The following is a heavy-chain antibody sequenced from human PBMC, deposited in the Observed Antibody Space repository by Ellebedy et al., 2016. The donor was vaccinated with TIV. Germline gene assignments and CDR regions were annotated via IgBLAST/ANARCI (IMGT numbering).Heavy chain of an antibody. CDR3: AREIIYGGYYFDY. CDR1: GFTFSSYG. Sequence: GGSLRLSXAASGFTFSSYGMHWVRQAPGKGLAWVAVIWSDGTTKYYSDSVKGRFTISRDNSKNTLYLQMNSLRAEDTAVYYCAREIIYGGYYFDYWGQGTLVTVSS. V-gene: IGHV3-33*01. J-gene: IGHJ4*02. CDR2: IWSDGTTK. D-gene: IGHD4-23*01.